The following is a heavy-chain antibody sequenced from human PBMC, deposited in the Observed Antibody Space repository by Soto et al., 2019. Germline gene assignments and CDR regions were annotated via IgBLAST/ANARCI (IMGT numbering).Heavy chain of an antibody. CDR2: MNPNSGNT. CDR1: GYTFTSYD. CDR3: ARGAVPAAMEREKTGDP. J-gene: IGHJ5*02. Sequence: QVPLVQSGAEVKKPGASVKVSCKASGYTFTSYDINWVRQATGQGLEWMGWMNPNSGNTGYAQKFQGRVTMTRNTSISTAYMELSSLRSEDTAVYYCARGAVPAAMEREKTGDPWGQGTLVTVSS. V-gene: IGHV1-8*01. D-gene: IGHD2-2*01.